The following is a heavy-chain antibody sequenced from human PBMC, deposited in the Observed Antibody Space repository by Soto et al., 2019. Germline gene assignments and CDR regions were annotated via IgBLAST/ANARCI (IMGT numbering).Heavy chain of an antibody. CDR1: GGSFRGYY. D-gene: IGHD4-17*01. Sequence: SSETLSLTCAVYGGSFRGYYWSWIRQPPGKGLEWIGEINHSGSTNYNPSLKSRVTISVDTSKNQFSLKLSSVTAADTAVYYCARVGSDYSYDYWGQGTLVTVSS. J-gene: IGHJ4*02. V-gene: IGHV4-34*01. CDR2: INHSGST. CDR3: ARVGSDYSYDY.